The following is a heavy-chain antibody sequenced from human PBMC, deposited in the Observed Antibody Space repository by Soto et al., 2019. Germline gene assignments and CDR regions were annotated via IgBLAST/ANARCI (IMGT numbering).Heavy chain of an antibody. CDR2: IYPGDADT. D-gene: IGHD5-18*01. Sequence: GESLKISCKGSGYSFTSYWIGWVRQMPGKGLEWMGIIYPGDADTRYSPSFQGQVTISADKSISTAYLQWSSLKASDTAMYYCARHGDTAMVDGHAVPDYWGQGTLVTVSS. J-gene: IGHJ4*02. V-gene: IGHV5-51*01. CDR3: ARHGDTAMVDGHAVPDY. CDR1: GYSFTSYW.